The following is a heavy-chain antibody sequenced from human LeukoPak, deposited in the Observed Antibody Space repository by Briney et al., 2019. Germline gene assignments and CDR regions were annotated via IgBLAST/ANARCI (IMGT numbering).Heavy chain of an antibody. CDR2: IIPIFGTA. D-gene: IGHD6-19*01. CDR3: ASGSSGWYRNEGYYDY. V-gene: IGHV1-69*05. Sequence: ASVEVSCKASGGTFSSYAISWVRQAPGQGLEWMGGIIPIFGTANYAQKFQGRVTITTDESTSTAYMELSSLRSEDTAVYYCASGSSGWYRNEGYYDYWGQGTLVTVSS. J-gene: IGHJ4*02. CDR1: GGTFSSYA.